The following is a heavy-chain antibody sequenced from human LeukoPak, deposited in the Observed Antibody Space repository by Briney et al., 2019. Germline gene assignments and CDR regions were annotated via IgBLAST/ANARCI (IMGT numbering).Heavy chain of an antibody. D-gene: IGHD3-10*01. CDR3: ARGYGSGTPRGWFDP. Sequence: GASVKVSCKASGYTFTGYYMHWVRQAPGQGLEWMGWINPNSGGTNYAQKFQGRVTMTRDTSISTAYMELRSLRSDDTAVYYCARGYGSGTPRGWFDPWGQGTLVTVSS. CDR2: INPNSGGT. V-gene: IGHV1-2*02. CDR1: GYTFTGYY. J-gene: IGHJ5*02.